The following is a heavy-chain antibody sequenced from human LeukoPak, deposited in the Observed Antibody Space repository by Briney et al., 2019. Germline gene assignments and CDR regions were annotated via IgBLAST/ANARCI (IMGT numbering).Heavy chain of an antibody. CDR1: GGTFSSYA. D-gene: IGHD4-17*01. V-gene: IGHV1-8*03. CDR2: MNPNSGNT. J-gene: IGHJ4*02. Sequence: ASVKVSCKASGGTFSSYAISWVRQAPGQGLEWMGWMNPNSGNTGYAQKFQGRVTITRNTSISTAYMELSSLRSEDTAVYYCARLSTTGYWGQGTLVTVSS. CDR3: ARLSTTGY.